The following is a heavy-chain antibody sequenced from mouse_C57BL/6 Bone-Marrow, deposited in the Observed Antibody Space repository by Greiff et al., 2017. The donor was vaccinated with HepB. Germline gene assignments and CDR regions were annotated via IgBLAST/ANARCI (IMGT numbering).Heavy chain of an antibody. D-gene: IGHD5-1-1*01. CDR3: AREPHTHAMDY. Sequence: QVQLQQSGAELARPGASVKMSCKASGYTFTSYTMHWVKQRPGQGLEWIGYINPSSGYTKYNQKFKDKATLTADKSSSTAYMQLSSLTYEDSAVYYCAREPHTHAMDYWGQGTSVTVSS. CDR2: INPSSGYT. CDR1: GYTFTSYT. V-gene: IGHV1-4*01. J-gene: IGHJ4*01.